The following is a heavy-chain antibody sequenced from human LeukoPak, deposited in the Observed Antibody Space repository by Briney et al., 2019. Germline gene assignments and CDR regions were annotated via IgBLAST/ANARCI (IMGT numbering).Heavy chain of an antibody. D-gene: IGHD6-13*01. Sequence: ASVKVSCKASGYTFTGYYMHWVRQAPGQGLEWMGWINPNSGGTNYAQKFQGRVTMTRDTSISTAYVELSRLRSDDTAVYYCARITAAGGNDAFDYWGQGTLVTVSS. J-gene: IGHJ4*02. CDR3: ARITAAGGNDAFDY. CDR1: GYTFTGYY. CDR2: INPNSGGT. V-gene: IGHV1-2*02.